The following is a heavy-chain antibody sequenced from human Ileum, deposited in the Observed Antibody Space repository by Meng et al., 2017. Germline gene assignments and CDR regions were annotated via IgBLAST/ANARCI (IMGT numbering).Heavy chain of an antibody. CDR1: SGSITSDTY. CDR3: ARHGGYYQGF. V-gene: IGHV4-4*02. Sequence: QVQLQESGPGLVKPSGTLSLTCAVSSGSITSDTYWSWVRLPPGKGLEWIGQISHSGSTFYNPSLKSRVTMSVDKSKSQFSLMLTSVTAADTAVYYCARHGGYYQGFWGQGTQVTVSS. J-gene: IGHJ4*02. CDR2: ISHSGST. D-gene: IGHD4-23*01.